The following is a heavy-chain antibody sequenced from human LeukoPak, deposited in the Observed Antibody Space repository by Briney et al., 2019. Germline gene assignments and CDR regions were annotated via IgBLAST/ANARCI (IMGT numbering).Heavy chain of an antibody. Sequence: PGGSLRLSCAASGFTVSSNCMSWVRQAPGKGLGWVSVIYYSGSTYYADSVKGRFTISRDNSKNTLYLQMNSLRAEDTAVYYCARGLYYYDSSGYYYYWGQGTLVTVSS. J-gene: IGHJ4*02. V-gene: IGHV3-53*01. CDR1: GFTVSSNC. D-gene: IGHD3-22*01. CDR2: IYYSGST. CDR3: ARGLYYYDSSGYYYY.